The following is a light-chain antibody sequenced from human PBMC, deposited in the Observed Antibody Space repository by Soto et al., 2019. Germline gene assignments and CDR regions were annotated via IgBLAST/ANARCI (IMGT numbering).Light chain of an antibody. CDR3: HQYNSYLWT. V-gene: IGKV1-5*01. Sequence: DIQMSQTPSTLSASIGDRVTITCRASQSIDNWLAWYQQKPGKAPKLLIFGASRLETGVPSRFSGSGSGTQFTLTISSLQPVHFATYYCHQYNSYLWTFGQGTKVDIK. CDR2: GAS. CDR1: QSIDNW. J-gene: IGKJ1*01.